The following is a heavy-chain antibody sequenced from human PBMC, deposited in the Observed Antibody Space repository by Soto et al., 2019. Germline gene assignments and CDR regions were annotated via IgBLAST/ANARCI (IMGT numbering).Heavy chain of an antibody. J-gene: IGHJ6*02. V-gene: IGHV3-64D*06. D-gene: IGHD3-10*02. CDR2: ISTDGGST. Sequence: GGSLRLSCSASGFTFGDFAMHWVRQAPGKGLEYVSAISTDGGSTYSVDSVRGRFTISRDNSKNTLYLQMTSLRPDDTGVYYCVKTRIAVRELMGYYYGMYGCGLGATFTVSS. CDR3: VKTRIAVRELMGYYYGMYG. CDR1: GFTFGDFA.